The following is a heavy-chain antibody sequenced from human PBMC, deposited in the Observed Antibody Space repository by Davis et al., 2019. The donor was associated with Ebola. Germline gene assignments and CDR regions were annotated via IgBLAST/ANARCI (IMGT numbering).Heavy chain of an antibody. CDR2: IIPIFGTA. CDR1: GGTFSSYA. V-gene: IGHV1-69*13. CDR3: ARGLDMGDCFDY. J-gene: IGHJ4*02. Sequence: SVKVSCKASGGTFSSYAISWVRQAPGQGLEWMGGIIPIFGTANYAQKFQGRVTITADESTSTAYMELRSLRSDDTAVYYCARGLDMGDCFDYWGQGTLVTVSS. D-gene: IGHD2-2*03.